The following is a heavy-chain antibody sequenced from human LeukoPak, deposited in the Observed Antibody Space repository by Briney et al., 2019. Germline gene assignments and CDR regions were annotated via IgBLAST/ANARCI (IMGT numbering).Heavy chain of an antibody. CDR2: IYTSGST. CDR1: GDSFSSGGYY. J-gene: IGHJ4*02. CDR3: AKDWELGS. D-gene: IGHD1-26*01. V-gene: IGHV4-61*02. Sequence: SDSLSLSCTVSGDSFSSGGYYWSWIRQPPGQGLKWIGRIYTSGSTNYNPSLKSRATISVDTSKNQFSLKLSSVTAADTAVYYFAKDWELGSRGQGTLVTISS.